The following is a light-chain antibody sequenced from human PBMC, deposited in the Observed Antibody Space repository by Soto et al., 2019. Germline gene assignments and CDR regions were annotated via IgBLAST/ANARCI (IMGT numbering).Light chain of an antibody. CDR1: QSVSGW. CDR2: DAS. Sequence: DIQVTHSPSTLSSSVVDTVTVACRASQSVSGWLAWYQQKPGEAPKLLIYDASALPRGVPSRFSGSGSGTKFTLTIASLQPDDFATYYCQQYETFSGTFGPGTKVDIK. CDR3: QQYETFSGT. V-gene: IGKV1-5*01. J-gene: IGKJ1*01.